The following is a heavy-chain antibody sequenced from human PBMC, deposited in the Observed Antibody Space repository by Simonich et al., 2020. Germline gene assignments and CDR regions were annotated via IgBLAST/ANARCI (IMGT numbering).Heavy chain of an antibody. D-gene: IGHD6-6*01. CDR3: ARDLGSSYSFDY. CDR1: GFNFSSYA. V-gene: IGHV3-30*07. CDR2: IAYDGSNK. J-gene: IGHJ4*02. Sequence: GGGVVQPGRSLRLSCAASGFNFSSYAVHWVRQAPGKGLGWVAVIAYDGSNKYYADSVKGRFTISRDNSKNTLYLQMNSLRAEDTAVYYCARDLGSSYSFDYWGQGTLVTVSS.